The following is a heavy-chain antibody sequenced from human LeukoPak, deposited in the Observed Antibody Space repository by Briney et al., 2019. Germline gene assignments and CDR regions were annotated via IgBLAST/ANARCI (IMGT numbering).Heavy chain of an antibody. D-gene: IGHD3-9*01. J-gene: IGHJ4*02. V-gene: IGHV1-69*04. Sequence: ASVKVSCKASGGTFSSYAISWVRQAPGQGLEWMGRIIPILGIANYAQKFQGRVTITADKSTSTAYMELSSLRSDDTAVYYCARGIDDILTGYYIDYFDYWGQGTLVTVSS. CDR1: GGTFSSYA. CDR2: IIPILGIA. CDR3: ARGIDDILTGYYIDYFDY.